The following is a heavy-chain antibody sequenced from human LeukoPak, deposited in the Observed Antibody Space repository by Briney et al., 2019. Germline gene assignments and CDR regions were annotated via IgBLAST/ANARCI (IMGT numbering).Heavy chain of an antibody. CDR2: IYYSGST. CDR3: ARGGSYYGSESYPDY. Sequence: PSDTLSLTCTVSGGSISSYYWSWIRQPPGKGLEWIGYIYYSGSTNYNPSLKSRVTISVDTSKNQFSLKLSSVTAADTAVYYCARGGSYYGSESYPDYWGQGTLVTVSS. V-gene: IGHV4-59*07. CDR1: GGSISSYY. J-gene: IGHJ4*02. D-gene: IGHD3-10*01.